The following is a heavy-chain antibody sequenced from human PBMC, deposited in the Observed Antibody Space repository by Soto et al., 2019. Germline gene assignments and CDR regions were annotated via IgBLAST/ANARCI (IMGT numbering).Heavy chain of an antibody. CDR1: GGTFSSYA. V-gene: IGHV1-69*13. CDR2: IIPIFGTA. Sequence: ASVKVSCKASGGTFSSYAISWVRQAPGQGLEWMGGIIPIFGTANYAQKFQGRVTITADESTSTAYMELSSLRSEDTAVYYCARAYMNILTGYPPFYYYYGMDVWGQGTTVTVSS. J-gene: IGHJ6*02. CDR3: ARAYMNILTGYPPFYYYYGMDV. D-gene: IGHD3-9*01.